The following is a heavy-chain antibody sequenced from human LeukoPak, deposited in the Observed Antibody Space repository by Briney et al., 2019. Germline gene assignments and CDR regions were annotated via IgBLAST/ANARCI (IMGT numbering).Heavy chain of an antibody. CDR1: GYSFTSYW. J-gene: IGHJ5*02. Sequence: GESLKISCKGSGYSFTSYWIGWVRQMPGKGLEWMGIIYPGDSDTRYSPSFQGQVTISADKSISTAYLQWSSLKALDTAMYYCARHGEDSSSWYNWFDPWGQGTLVTVSS. CDR2: IYPGDSDT. CDR3: ARHGEDSSSWYNWFDP. V-gene: IGHV5-51*01. D-gene: IGHD6-13*01.